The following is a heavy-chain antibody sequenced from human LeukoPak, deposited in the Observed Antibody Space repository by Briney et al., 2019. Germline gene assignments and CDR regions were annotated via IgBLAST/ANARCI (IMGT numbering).Heavy chain of an antibody. V-gene: IGHV1-2*02. CDR1: GYTFTGYY. Sequence: ASVKVSCKASGYTFTGYYMHWVRQAPGQGLEWMGWINPNSGGTNYAQKFQGRVTMTRDTSISTAYMELSSLRSEDTAVYYCAKEVGCSSTSCYGYYYMDVWGKGTTVTVSS. D-gene: IGHD2-2*01. CDR3: AKEVGCSSTSCYGYYYMDV. CDR2: INPNSGGT. J-gene: IGHJ6*03.